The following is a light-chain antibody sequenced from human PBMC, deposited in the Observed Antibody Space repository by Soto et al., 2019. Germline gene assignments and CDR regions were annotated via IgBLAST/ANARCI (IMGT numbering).Light chain of an antibody. V-gene: IGKV1-12*01. CDR3: EQTKRLPFT. CDR2: AAT. J-gene: IGKJ3*01. Sequence: DIQMTQSPSSVSASIGDRVTITCRASQGIGTSLAGYQQQPGKAPELLIYAATTVHSVVPSRFSGSASGTEFTLTISGLQPADLARYFCEQTKRLPFTFRHGSKVHIK. CDR1: QGIGTS.